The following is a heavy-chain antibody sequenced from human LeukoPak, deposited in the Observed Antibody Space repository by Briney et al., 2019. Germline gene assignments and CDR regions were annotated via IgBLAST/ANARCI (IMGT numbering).Heavy chain of an antibody. J-gene: IGHJ3*02. V-gene: IGHV1-69*06. CDR1: GGTFSSYA. D-gene: IGHD3-16*01. CDR3: AKDPRGGSDDAFDI. Sequence: SVKVSCKASGGTFSSYAISWVRQAPGQGLEWMGGIIPIFGTANYAQKFQGRVTITADKSTSTAYMELSSLRSEDTAVYYCAKDPRGGSDDAFDIWGQGTMVTVSS. CDR2: IIPIFGTA.